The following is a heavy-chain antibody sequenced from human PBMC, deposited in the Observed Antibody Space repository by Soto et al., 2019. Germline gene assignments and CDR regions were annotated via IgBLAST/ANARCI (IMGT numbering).Heavy chain of an antibody. V-gene: IGHV1-69*13. D-gene: IGHD3-10*01. CDR2: IIPIFGTA. Sequence: SVKVSCKASGGTFSSYAISWVRQAPGQGLEWMGGIIPIFGTANYAQKFQGRVTITADESTSTAYMELSSLRSEDTAVYYCARVSNYYGSGSYYKPVDPWGQGNLVTVSS. CDR3: ARVSNYYGSGSYYKPVDP. J-gene: IGHJ5*02. CDR1: GGTFSSYA.